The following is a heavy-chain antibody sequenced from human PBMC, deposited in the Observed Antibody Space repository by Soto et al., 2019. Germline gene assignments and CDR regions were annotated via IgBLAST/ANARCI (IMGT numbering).Heavy chain of an antibody. CDR2: IYYSGST. CDR3: ATSGRRYFDWLG. CDR1: GGSISSSSYY. J-gene: IGHJ4*02. D-gene: IGHD3-9*01. V-gene: IGHV4-39*01. Sequence: QLQLQESGPGLVKPSETLSLTCTVSGGSISSSSYYWGWIRQPPGKGLEWIGSIYYSGSTYYNPSLKSRVTISVDTSKNQFSLKLSSVTAADPAVYYCATSGRRYFDWLGWGQGTLVTVSS.